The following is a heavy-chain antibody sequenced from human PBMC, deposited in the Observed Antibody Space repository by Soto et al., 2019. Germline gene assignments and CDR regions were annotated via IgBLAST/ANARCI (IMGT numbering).Heavy chain of an antibody. CDR1: GGSFKTYA. J-gene: IGHJ4*02. CDR3: ADRSLGYCINTNCPPDY. D-gene: IGHD2-2*01. CDR2: ITPVFGRV. Sequence: QVQLVQSGAEVKKPGSSVRVSCKASGGSFKTYAISWVRQAPGLGLEWMGGITPVFGRVTYAQKFQGRVTITADDSTSTAYMELSRLRSDDTAIYYCADRSLGYCINTNCPPDYWGQGTLVTVSS. V-gene: IGHV1-69*12.